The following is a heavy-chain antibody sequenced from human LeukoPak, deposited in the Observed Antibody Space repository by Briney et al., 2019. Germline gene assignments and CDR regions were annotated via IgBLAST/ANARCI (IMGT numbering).Heavy chain of an antibody. Sequence: GGSLRLSCAASGFTFSSYAMSWVRQAPGKGLEGVSAISGSGGSTYYADSVKGGFTISRDNSKNTLYLQMNSLRAEDTAVYYCAKELIVVVPAASDAFDIWGQGTMVTVSS. CDR2: ISGSGGST. V-gene: IGHV3-23*01. J-gene: IGHJ3*02. CDR1: GFTFSSYA. CDR3: AKELIVVVPAASDAFDI. D-gene: IGHD2-2*01.